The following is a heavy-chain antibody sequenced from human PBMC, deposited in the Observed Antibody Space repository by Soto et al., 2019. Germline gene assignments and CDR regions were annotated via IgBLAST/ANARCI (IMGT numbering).Heavy chain of an antibody. CDR1: GASISSYY. D-gene: IGHD6-13*01. V-gene: IGHV4-59*08. CDR2: ISYSGST. Sequence: QVRLQESGPGLVKPSETLSLTCNVSGASISSYYWSWIRQPPGKGLEWVGRISYSGSTNYNPSLKGRVTISVDTSKKQFSLELPSVTAADTAVYYCARGIAAGDGYWGQGTRVTVSS. CDR3: ARGIAAGDGY. J-gene: IGHJ4*02.